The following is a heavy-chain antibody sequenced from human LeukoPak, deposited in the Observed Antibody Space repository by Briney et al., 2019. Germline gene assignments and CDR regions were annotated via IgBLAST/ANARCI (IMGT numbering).Heavy chain of an antibody. CDR2: IYYSGST. V-gene: IGHV4-59*08. CDR1: GGSISSYY. J-gene: IGHJ4*02. CDR3: ARQRGSIAADGAMFTFLKYYFDY. D-gene: IGHD6-13*01. Sequence: SETLSLTCTVSGGSISSYYWSWIRQPPGKGLEWIGYIYYSGSTNYNPSLKSRVTISVDTSKNQFSLKVTSVTAADTAVYYCARQRGSIAADGAMFTFLKYYFDYWGQGTLVTVSS.